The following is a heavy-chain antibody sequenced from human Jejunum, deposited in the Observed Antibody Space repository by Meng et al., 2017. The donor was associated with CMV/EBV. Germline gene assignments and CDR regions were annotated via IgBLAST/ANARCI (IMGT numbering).Heavy chain of an antibody. J-gene: IGHJ4*02. D-gene: IGHD4-23*01. CDR1: GGSISSSNYY. V-gene: IGHV4-39*07. Sequence: QEPGPCLLKPSGTLSLTCIVSGGSISSSNYYWGWIRQPPGKGLEWIGSIYYGVTTFSNPSLKSRVTISVDTSKNQFSRKLSSVTAADTAVYYCARDWTTTGVNYFDYWGQGTLVTASS. CDR2: IYYGVTT. CDR3: ARDWTTTGVNYFDY.